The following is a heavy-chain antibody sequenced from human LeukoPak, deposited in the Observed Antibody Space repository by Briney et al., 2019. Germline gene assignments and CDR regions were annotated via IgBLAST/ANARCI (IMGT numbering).Heavy chain of an antibody. D-gene: IGHD4-23*01. CDR1: GFTFSSYG. J-gene: IGHJ4*02. V-gene: IGHV3-30*02. CDR3: AKDFPKRGGNSDY. CDR2: IRYDGSNK. Sequence: PGGSLRLSCAASGFTFSSYGMHWVRQAPGKGLEWVAFIRYDGSNKYYADSVKGRFTISRDNSKNTLYLQMNSLRAEDTAVYYCAKDFPKRGGNSDYWGQGTLVTVSS.